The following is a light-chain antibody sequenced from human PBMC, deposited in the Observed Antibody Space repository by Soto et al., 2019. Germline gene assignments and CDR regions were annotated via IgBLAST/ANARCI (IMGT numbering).Light chain of an antibody. V-gene: IGKV3-20*01. Sequence: EIVLTQSPGALSLSPGESATLSCRASQTVNSYFFAWYQQRPGQPPRLLIYGASSRATGIPDRFSGSGSGTDFTLTISRLEPEDFAVYYCQQYGSSLYTFGQGTKLEIK. CDR3: QQYGSSLYT. J-gene: IGKJ2*01. CDR2: GAS. CDR1: QTVNSYF.